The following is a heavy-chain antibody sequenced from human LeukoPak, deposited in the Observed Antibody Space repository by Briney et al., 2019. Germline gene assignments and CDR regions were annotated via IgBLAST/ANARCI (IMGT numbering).Heavy chain of an antibody. CDR3: ARVGKYSHRAYHAFDI. J-gene: IGHJ3*02. Sequence: PSETLSLTCAVYGGSFSGYYWSWIRQPPGKGLEWIGEINHSGSTNYNPSLKSRVTISVDTSKTQFSLKLSSVTAADTAVYYCARVGKYSHRAYHAFDIWGQGTMVTVSS. CDR1: GGSFSGYY. V-gene: IGHV4-34*01. D-gene: IGHD5-18*01. CDR2: INHSGST.